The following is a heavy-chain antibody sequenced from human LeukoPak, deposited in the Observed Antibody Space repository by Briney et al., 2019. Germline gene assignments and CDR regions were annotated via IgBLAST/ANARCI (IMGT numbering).Heavy chain of an antibody. CDR3: ARTIWSGYYSHFDY. V-gene: IGHV1-69*06. J-gene: IGHJ4*02. D-gene: IGHD3-3*01. CDR2: IIPIFGTA. CDR1: GYTFTGYY. Sequence: ASVKVSCKASGYTFTGYYMHWVRQAPGQGLEWMGGIIPIFGTANYAQKFQGRVTITADKSTSTAYMELSSLRSEDTAVYYCARTIWSGYYSHFDYWGQGTLVTVSS.